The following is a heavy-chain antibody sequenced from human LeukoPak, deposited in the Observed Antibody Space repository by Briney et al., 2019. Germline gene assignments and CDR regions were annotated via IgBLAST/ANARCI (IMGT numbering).Heavy chain of an antibody. D-gene: IGHD4-11*01. J-gene: IGHJ4*02. CDR3: ARDYRSAAGDY. CDR2: IIPILGIA. CDR1: GGTFSSYT. Sequence: SVKVSCKASGGTFSSYTISWVRQAPGQGREWMGRIIPILGIANYAQKFQGRVTITADKSTSTACMELSSLRSEDTAVYYCARDYRSAAGDYWGQGTLVTVSS. V-gene: IGHV1-69*04.